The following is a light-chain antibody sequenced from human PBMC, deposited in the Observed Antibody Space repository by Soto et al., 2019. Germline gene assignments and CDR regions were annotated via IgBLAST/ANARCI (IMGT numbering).Light chain of an antibody. Sequence: DIQMTQSPSSLSASVGDRVTITCRASQSINNNLNWYQQKPGKAPKLLIYAASSLQNGVPSTFSGSGSGTHFTLTISSLQPEDFATYYCQQSYSLPPITFGQGTRLEIK. V-gene: IGKV1-39*01. CDR3: QQSYSLPPIT. CDR1: QSINNN. J-gene: IGKJ5*01. CDR2: AAS.